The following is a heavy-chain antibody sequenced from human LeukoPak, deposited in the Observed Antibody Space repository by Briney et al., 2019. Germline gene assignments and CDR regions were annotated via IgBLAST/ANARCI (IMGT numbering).Heavy chain of an antibody. Sequence: ASVKVSCKASGGTFSSYAISWVRQAPGQGLEWMGGIIPIFGTANYAQKFQGRVTITADESTSTAYMELSSLRSEDTAVYYCAREERRYYDFWSGYLTLNWFDPWGQGTLVTVSS. D-gene: IGHD3-3*01. CDR2: IIPIFGTA. CDR1: GGTFSSYA. V-gene: IGHV1-69*13. CDR3: AREERRYYDFWSGYLTLNWFDP. J-gene: IGHJ5*02.